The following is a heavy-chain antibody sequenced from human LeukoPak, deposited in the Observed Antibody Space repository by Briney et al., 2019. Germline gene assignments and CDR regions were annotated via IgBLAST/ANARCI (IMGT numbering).Heavy chain of an antibody. Sequence: ASVKVSCKASGYTFTSYGISWVRQAPGQGLEWMGWISAYNGNTNYAQKFQGWVTMTRDTSISTAYMELSRLRSDDTAVYYCATRGLDHVDTYDFQHWGQGTLVTVSS. CDR2: ISAYNGNT. CDR3: ATRGLDHVDTYDFQH. J-gene: IGHJ1*01. CDR1: GYTFTSYG. D-gene: IGHD5-18*01. V-gene: IGHV1-18*01.